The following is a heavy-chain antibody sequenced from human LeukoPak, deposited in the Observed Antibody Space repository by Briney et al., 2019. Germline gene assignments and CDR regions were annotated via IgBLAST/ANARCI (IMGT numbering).Heavy chain of an antibody. CDR1: GFTFSNAW. Sequence: GGSLRLSCAASGFTFSNAWMNWVRQAPGKGLEWVGRIKTKTAGGAIDYAAPVKGRFTISRDDSKNMLYLQMNSLKTEDTAVYFCTTDYYDSSGYVFWGQGTLVTVSS. J-gene: IGHJ4*02. CDR2: IKTKTAGGAI. V-gene: IGHV3-15*07. CDR3: TTDYYDSSGYVF. D-gene: IGHD3-22*01.